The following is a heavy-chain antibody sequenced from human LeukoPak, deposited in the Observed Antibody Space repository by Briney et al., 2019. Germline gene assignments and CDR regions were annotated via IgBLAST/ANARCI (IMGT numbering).Heavy chain of an antibody. CDR1: GFTFSSYA. CDR2: ISSNGGST. J-gene: IGHJ3*02. Sequence: GGSLRLSCAASGFTFSSYAMHWVRQAPGKGLEYVSAISSNGGSTYYANSVKGRFTISRDNSKNTLYLQMGSLRAEDMAVYYCATRPSSSGRAFDIWGQGTMVTVSS. D-gene: IGHD6-6*01. CDR3: ATRPSSSGRAFDI. V-gene: IGHV3-64*01.